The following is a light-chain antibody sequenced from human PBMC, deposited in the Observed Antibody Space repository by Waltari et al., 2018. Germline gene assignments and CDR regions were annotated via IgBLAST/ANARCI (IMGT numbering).Light chain of an antibody. J-gene: IGLJ2*01. Sequence: QSVLTQPPSVSGAPGPRVTLSCTGSSSNIGAGYDVHWYQQLPGTAPNLLIYGNSNRPSGVPDRFSGSKSGTSASLAITGLQAEDEADYYCQSYDSSLSGSVFGGGTKLTVL. CDR3: QSYDSSLSGSV. CDR1: SSNIGAGYD. V-gene: IGLV1-40*01. CDR2: GNS.